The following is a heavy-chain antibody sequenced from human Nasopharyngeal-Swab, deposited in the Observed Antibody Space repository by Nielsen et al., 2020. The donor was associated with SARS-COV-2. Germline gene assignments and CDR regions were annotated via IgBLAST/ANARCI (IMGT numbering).Heavy chain of an antibody. CDR1: GGSFSGHQ. CDR2: VNHGGGT. J-gene: IGHJ6*03. V-gene: IGHV4-34*01. D-gene: IGHD6-6*01. CDR3: ARGGAGVVASPVLGLGPFYYYHFMDV. Sequence: SETLSLTCAVYGGSFSGHQWSWVRQTPGKGLEWNGEVNHGGGTNYNPYLKRRVTITVATSKNQFSLKLTSVTAADTAVYYCARGGAGVVASPVLGLGPFYYYHFMDVWGQGTTVTVSS.